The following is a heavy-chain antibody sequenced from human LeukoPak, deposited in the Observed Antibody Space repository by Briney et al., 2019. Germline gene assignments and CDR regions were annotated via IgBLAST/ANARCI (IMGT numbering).Heavy chain of an antibody. CDR1: GGSISSYY. CDR3: ASTPTYCGGDCYLLFDY. CDR2: IYYSGST. Sequence: SETLSLTCTVSGGSISSYYWSWIRQPPGKGLEWIGYIYYSGSTNYNPSLKSRVTISVDTSKNQFSLKLSSMTAADTAVYYCASTPTYCGGDCYLLFDYWGQGTLVTVSS. V-gene: IGHV4-59*08. D-gene: IGHD2-21*02. J-gene: IGHJ4*02.